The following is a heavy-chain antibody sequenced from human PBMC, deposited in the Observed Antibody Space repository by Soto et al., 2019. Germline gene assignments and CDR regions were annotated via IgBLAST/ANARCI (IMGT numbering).Heavy chain of an antibody. V-gene: IGHV3-48*01. CDR2: ISSSLVTT. CDR1: GFTFRDYS. Sequence: EVQLVESGGGLVQPGGSLRLSCAASGFTFRDYSMNWVRQAPGKGLEWISYISSSLVTTHYADSVKGRFTGSRDNAKNSLFLQMNSLRAEDTAVYYCARAQGGNWTGNDHWGQGTLVTVSS. J-gene: IGHJ4*02. D-gene: IGHD2-15*01. CDR3: ARAQGGNWTGNDH.